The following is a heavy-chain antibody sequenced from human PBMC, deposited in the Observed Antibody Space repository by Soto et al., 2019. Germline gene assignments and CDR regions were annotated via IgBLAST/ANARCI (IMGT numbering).Heavy chain of an antibody. J-gene: IGHJ4*02. D-gene: IGHD2-15*01. Sequence: QVQLVQSGTEVKKPGASVKVSCKASGYTFTSYGISWVRQAPGQGLEWMGWISGYNGNTKYAQKVQGRVSMTTDTPSSTAYMELRSLRSDDTAMYYFARDRPGYGGSSGEFDYWGQGTLVTVSS. CDR2: ISGYNGNT. V-gene: IGHV1-18*01. CDR3: ARDRPGYGGSSGEFDY. CDR1: GYTFTSYG.